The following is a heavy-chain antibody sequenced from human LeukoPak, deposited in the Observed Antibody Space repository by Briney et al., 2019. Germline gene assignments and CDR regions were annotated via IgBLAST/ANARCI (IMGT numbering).Heavy chain of an antibody. Sequence: GASVKVSCKASGGTFSNFAISWVRQAPGQGLEWMGGIIPIFGTTNYAQKFQGRVTITADESTSTAYMELSSLRSEDTAVYYCARVLAGYDTSGYYWDAFDIWGQGTMVSVPS. D-gene: IGHD3-22*01. CDR1: GGTFSNFA. CDR3: ARVLAGYDTSGYYWDAFDI. V-gene: IGHV1-69*13. J-gene: IGHJ3*02. CDR2: IIPIFGTT.